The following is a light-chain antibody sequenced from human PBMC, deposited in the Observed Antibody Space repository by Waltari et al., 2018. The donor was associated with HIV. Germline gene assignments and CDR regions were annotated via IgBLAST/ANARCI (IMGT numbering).Light chain of an antibody. J-gene: IGKJ4*01. CDR3: QKYNSA. V-gene: IGKV1-27*01. Sequence: DIQMTQSPSSLSASVGDRVTITCRASQGISNYLAWYQQKPGKVPKLLIYAASTLQSGVPSRFSGSGSGTDFTLTISSLQPEYVSTYYCQKYNSAFGGGTKVEIK. CDR1: QGISNY. CDR2: AAS.